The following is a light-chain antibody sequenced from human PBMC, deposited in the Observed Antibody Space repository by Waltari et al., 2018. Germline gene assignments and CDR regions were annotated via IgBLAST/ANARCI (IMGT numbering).Light chain of an antibody. V-gene: IGKV1-5*01. CDR1: QSLRSS. CDR3: QHYSPYSWT. CDR2: DAS. J-gene: IGKJ1*01. Sequence: DTQMTQSPSTLSASVGDRVTITCRASQSLRSSLAWYQQKPGRAPRLLIYDASTLESGVPLRFSGSGSGTEFTLTISKLQPDDFATYFCQHYSPYSWTFGQGTKVEIK.